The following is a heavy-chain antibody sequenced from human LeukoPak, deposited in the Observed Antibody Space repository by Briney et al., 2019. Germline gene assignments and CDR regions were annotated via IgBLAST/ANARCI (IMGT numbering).Heavy chain of an antibody. V-gene: IGHV3-66*01. CDR3: ARAFRHCSSTSCYNPHYYYYGMDV. CDR1: GFTVSSNY. D-gene: IGHD2-2*02. CDR2: IYSGGST. Sequence: GGSLRLSCAASGFTVSSNYMSWVRQAPGKGLEWVSVIYSGGSTYYADSVKGRFTISRDNSRNTLYLQMNSLRAEDTAVYYCARAFRHCSSTSCYNPHYYYYGMDVWGQGTTVTVSS. J-gene: IGHJ6*02.